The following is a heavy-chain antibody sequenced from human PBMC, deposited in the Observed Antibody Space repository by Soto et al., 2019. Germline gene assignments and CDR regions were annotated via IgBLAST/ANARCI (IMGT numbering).Heavy chain of an antibody. CDR3: AKDREGIDWYFDL. J-gene: IGHJ2*01. V-gene: IGHV3-23*01. CDR2: ITGNGAST. CDR1: RFTFSSYA. Sequence: EVQLLESGGDLVQPGGSLRLSCAASRFTFSSYAMSWVRQAPGKGLEWVSSITGNGASTNYADSVKGRFTISRDNSKKTLYLERNSLRVEDTAVYYCAKDREGIDWYFDLWGRGTLVTVSS. D-gene: IGHD3-10*01.